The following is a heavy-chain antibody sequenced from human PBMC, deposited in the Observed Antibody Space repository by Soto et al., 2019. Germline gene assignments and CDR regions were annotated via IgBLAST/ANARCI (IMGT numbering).Heavy chain of an antibody. V-gene: IGHV1-46*02. CDR2: IHPSGGGS. J-gene: IGHJ4*02. D-gene: IGHD2-21*02. CDR3: ARGGHIAVVTDSFDY. CDR1: GYTLNTYY. Sequence: ASLKVSCKPSGYTLNTYYLHWVRQAPGQGLEGMGIIHPSGGGSTYAQKFLGRVTMTRDTSTSTVFMELSSLRSADTAVYYCARGGHIAVVTDSFDYWGQGTLVTVSS.